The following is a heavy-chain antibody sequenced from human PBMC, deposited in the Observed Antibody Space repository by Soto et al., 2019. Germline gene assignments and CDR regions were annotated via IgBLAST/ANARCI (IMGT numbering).Heavy chain of an antibody. CDR3: AKNAAHDTVHWGRCGP. Sequence: EVQVLESGGALVQPGGSLRLSCAASGFTFSAYAMTWVRQAPGKGLEWVSSISSSVGNRYYADSVKGRFIISRDDSKNTFYLEMNSLRVEDTAVYYCAKNAAHDTVHWGRCGPCGQGTLVTVSS. D-gene: IGHD5-18*01. CDR1: GFTFSAYA. J-gene: IGHJ5*02. CDR2: ISSSVGNR. V-gene: IGHV3-23*01.